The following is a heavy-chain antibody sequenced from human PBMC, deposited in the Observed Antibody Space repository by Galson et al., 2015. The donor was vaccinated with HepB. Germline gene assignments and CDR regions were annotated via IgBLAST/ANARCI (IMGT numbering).Heavy chain of an antibody. CDR1: GGSISSSSYY. J-gene: IGHJ5*02. Sequence: SETLSLTCTVSGGSISSSSYYWGWIRQPPGKGLEWIGSIYYSGSTYYNPSLKSRVTISVDTSKNQFSLKLSSVTAADTAVYYCGVVIMVNWFDPWGQGTLVTVSS. D-gene: IGHD3-3*01. V-gene: IGHV4-39*01. CDR3: GVVIMVNWFDP. CDR2: IYYSGST.